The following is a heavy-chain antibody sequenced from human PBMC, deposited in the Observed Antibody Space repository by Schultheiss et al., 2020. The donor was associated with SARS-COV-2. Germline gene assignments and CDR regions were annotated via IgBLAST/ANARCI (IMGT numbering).Heavy chain of an antibody. J-gene: IGHJ6*02. Sequence: SETLSLTCAVSGGSISSGGYSWSWIRQPPGKGLEWIGYIYYSGSTYYNPSLKSRVTISVDTSKNQFSLKLSSVTPEDTAVYYCARDWGMVQGLGLDVWGQGTTVTVSS. D-gene: IGHD3-10*01. V-gene: IGHV4-30-2*01. CDR2: IYYSGST. CDR3: ARDWGMVQGLGLDV. CDR1: GGSISSGGYS.